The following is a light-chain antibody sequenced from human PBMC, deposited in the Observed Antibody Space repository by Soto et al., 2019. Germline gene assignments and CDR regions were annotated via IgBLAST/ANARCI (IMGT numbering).Light chain of an antibody. J-gene: IGKJ2*01. Sequence: DIVMTQSPDSLAVSLGERATINCKSSQSVLYSSNNKNYLAWYQQKPGQPPKLLIYWASTRESGVPDRFSGSGSGKDFTLNNSSLQAEDVAVYYCQQYYSTPPYTFGQGTKQEIK. CDR2: WAS. CDR3: QQYYSTPPYT. CDR1: QSVLYSSNNKNY. V-gene: IGKV4-1*01.